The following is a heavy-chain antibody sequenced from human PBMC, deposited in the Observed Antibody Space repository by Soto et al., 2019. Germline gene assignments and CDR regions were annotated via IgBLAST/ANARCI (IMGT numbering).Heavy chain of an antibody. D-gene: IGHD1-20*01. V-gene: IGHV3-48*01. J-gene: IGHJ5*02. CDR2: ISSSGHVI. CDR3: ARDLRYKNNWRPGELDL. Sequence: EVQLVESGGDLVQRGGSLRLSCAASGFTLSSFGMNWVRQPPGKGLEWISYISSSGHVIFYADSVKGRFTISRDNAENALYLQMDSLRAEDTGLYYCARDLRYKNNWRPGELDLWGQGTLVTVSS. CDR1: GFTLSSFG.